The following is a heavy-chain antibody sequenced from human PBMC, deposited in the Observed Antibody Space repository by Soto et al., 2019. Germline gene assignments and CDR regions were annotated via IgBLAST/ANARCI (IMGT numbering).Heavy chain of an antibody. J-gene: IGHJ6*02. CDR2: ISWNSGSI. CDR3: AKAIYRDYYYGMDV. CDR1: GFTFDDYA. V-gene: IGHV3-9*01. D-gene: IGHD4-4*01. Sequence: EVQLVESGGGLVQPGRSLRLSCAASGFTFDDYAMHWVRQAPGKGLEWVSGISWNSGSIGYADSVKGRFTISRDNAKNSLYLQMNSLRAEDTALYYCAKAIYRDYYYGMDVWGQGTTVTVSS.